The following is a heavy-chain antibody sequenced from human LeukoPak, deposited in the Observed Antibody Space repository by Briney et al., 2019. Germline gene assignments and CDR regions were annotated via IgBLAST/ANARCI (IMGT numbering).Heavy chain of an antibody. Sequence: SETLSLTCTVSGGSISSYYWSWIRQPAGKGLEWIGRIYTSGSTNYNPSLKSRVTMSVDTSKNQFSLKLSSVTAADTAVYYCARDGVVVPAAILDYYYYGMDVWGQGTTVTVSS. CDR2: IYTSGST. CDR1: GGSISSYY. J-gene: IGHJ6*02. D-gene: IGHD2-2*02. CDR3: ARDGVVVPAAILDYYYYGMDV. V-gene: IGHV4-4*07.